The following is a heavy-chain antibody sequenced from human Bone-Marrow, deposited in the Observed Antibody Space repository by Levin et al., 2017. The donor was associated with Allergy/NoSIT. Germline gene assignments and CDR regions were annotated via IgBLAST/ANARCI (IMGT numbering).Heavy chain of an antibody. J-gene: IGHJ4*02. CDR3: ARDPNNSNPLFDD. CDR1: GFTFSAFT. V-gene: IGHV3-21*06. Sequence: GGSLRLSCAASGFTFSAFTMHWVRQTPGKGLEWVSSITSGNTYKDYADSVKARFTISRDDAKTSLFLQMDSLRADDPAVYYCARDPNNSNPLFDDWGKGTLVTVSS. CDR2: ITSGNTYK. D-gene: IGHD4-23*01.